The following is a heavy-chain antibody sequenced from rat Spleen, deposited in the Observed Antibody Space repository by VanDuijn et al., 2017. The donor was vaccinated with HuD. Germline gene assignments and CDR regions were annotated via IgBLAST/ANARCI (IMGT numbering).Heavy chain of an antibody. Sequence: EVQLVESDGDLVQPGGSLRLSCAASGFTFSNYGMHWIRQAPTKGLEWVASISPSGAITNYRNSVKGRFTISRDNAKSTQSLQMDSLRSEDTATYYCSTYSDFGTSPFAFWGHGTLVTVSS. D-gene: IGHD3-2*01. CDR1: GFTFSNYG. CDR2: ISPSGAIT. J-gene: IGHJ3*01. CDR3: STYSDFGTSPFAF. V-gene: IGHV5-19*01.